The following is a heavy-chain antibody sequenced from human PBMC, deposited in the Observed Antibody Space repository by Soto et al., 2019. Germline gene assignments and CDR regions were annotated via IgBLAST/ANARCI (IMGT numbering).Heavy chain of an antibody. J-gene: IGHJ2*01. CDR3: ARTILRSTTRPNYWDFDL. CDR1: GFTCINYA. D-gene: IGHD6-6*01. CDR2: ISGGGDAV. V-gene: IGHV3-23*01. Sequence: EVQVLESGGGLVQQGGSLRLSCAGCGFTCINYAMNWDRQAPGKGLEWVSSISGGGDAVFFPDSVRGRFTISRDNSKNTVPLQINSLRVDYTAVYSCARTILRSTTRPNYWDFDLGGRGTLLTVSS.